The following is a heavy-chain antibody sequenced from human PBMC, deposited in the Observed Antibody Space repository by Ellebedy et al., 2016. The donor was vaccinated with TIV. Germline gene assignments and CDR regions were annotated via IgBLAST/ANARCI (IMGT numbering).Heavy chain of an antibody. V-gene: IGHV3-33*01. CDR1: GLTFSRYG. J-gene: IGHJ6*02. CDR3: GRDDRYGLDV. Sequence: PGGSLRLSCAASGLTFSRYGMHWIRQAPDKGLEWVAVIWYDGSIKYLADSVKGRFTISRDNFNNTLHLQMNSLRAEDTAVYYCGRDDRYGLDVWGQGTTVIVSS. CDR2: IWYDGSIK.